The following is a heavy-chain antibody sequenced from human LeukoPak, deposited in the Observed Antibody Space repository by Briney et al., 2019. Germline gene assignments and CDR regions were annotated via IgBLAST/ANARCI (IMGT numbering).Heavy chain of an antibody. J-gene: IGHJ4*02. CDR1: GFSFDDHG. V-gene: IGHV3-20*04. CDR2: INWNGGST. Sequence: GGSLRLSCATSGFSFDDHGMSWVRQAPGKGLEWVSGINWNGGSTGYADSVKGRCTISRDNAKNSLYLQMNSLRAEDTALYYCARRAYDYGDYGLDYWGQGTLVTVSS. CDR3: ARRAYDYGDYGLDY. D-gene: IGHD4-17*01.